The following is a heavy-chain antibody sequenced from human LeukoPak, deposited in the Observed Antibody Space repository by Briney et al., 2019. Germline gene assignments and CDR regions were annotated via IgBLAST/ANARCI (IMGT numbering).Heavy chain of an antibody. CDR2: IYYSGTT. V-gene: IGHV4-31*03. J-gene: IGHJ3*02. CDR1: GGSISSDGYY. CDR3: ARYRDSGGRLAFDI. Sequence: SETLSLSCTVSGGSISSDGYYWTWIRQHPGKGLEWIGYIYYSGTTYYNPSLESRVTLSVDTSKNQFSLRLSSVTAADTAVYYCARYRDSGGRLAFDIWGQGTMATVSS. D-gene: IGHD2-15*01.